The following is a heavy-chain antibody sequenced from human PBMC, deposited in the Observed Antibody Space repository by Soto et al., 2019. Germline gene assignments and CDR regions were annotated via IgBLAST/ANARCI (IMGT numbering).Heavy chain of an antibody. V-gene: IGHV4-59*01. CDR2: IYYSGST. J-gene: IGHJ3*02. CDR3: ARVTLIIAAAGGDAFDI. D-gene: IGHD6-13*01. Sequence: QVQLQESGPGLVKPSETLSLTCTVSGGSISSYYWSWIRQPPGKGLEWIGYIYYSGSTNYNPSFKSRVTISVDTSKNQFSLKLSSVTAADTAVYYCARVTLIIAAAGGDAFDIWGQGTMVTVSS. CDR1: GGSISSYY.